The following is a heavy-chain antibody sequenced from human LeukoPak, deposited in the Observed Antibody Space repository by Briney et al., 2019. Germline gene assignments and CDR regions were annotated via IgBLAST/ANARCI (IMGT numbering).Heavy chain of an antibody. CDR1: GGSISSYY. V-gene: IGHV4-59*01. J-gene: IGHJ6*02. CDR3: AGYGDSYYYYGMDV. CDR2: IYYSGST. D-gene: IGHD4-17*01. Sequence: SETLSLTCTVSGGSISSYYWSWIRQPPGKGLEWIGYIYYSGSTNYNPSLKSRVTISVDTSKNQFSLKLSSVTAADTAVYYCAGYGDSYYYYGMDVWGQRTTVTVSS.